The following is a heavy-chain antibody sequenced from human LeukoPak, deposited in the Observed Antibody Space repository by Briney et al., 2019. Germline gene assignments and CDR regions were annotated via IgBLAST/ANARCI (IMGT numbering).Heavy chain of an antibody. CDR3: ATAPTAPPLIWFGELSLY. D-gene: IGHD3-10*01. J-gene: IGHJ4*02. CDR2: IIPILGIA. CDR1: GGTFSSYA. V-gene: IGHV1-69*04. Sequence: GASVKVSCKASGGTFSSYAISWVRQAPGQGLEWMGRIIPILGIANYAQKFQGRVTITADKSTSTAYMELSSLRSEDTAVYYCATAPTAPPLIWFGELSLYWGQGTLVTVSS.